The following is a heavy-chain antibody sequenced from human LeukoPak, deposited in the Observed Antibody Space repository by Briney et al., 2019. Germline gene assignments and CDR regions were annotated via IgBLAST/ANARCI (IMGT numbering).Heavy chain of an antibody. CDR1: GFTFDDYG. D-gene: IGHD1-26*01. V-gene: IGHV3-20*04. CDR2: INWNGGST. CDR3: ARVESGSYSYYYYMDV. J-gene: IGHJ6*03. Sequence: GGSLRLPCAASGFTFDDYGMSWVRQAPGKGLEWVSGINWNGGSTGYADSVKGRFTISRDNAKNSLYLQMNSLRAEDTALYYCARVESGSYSYYYYMDVWGKGTTVTVSS.